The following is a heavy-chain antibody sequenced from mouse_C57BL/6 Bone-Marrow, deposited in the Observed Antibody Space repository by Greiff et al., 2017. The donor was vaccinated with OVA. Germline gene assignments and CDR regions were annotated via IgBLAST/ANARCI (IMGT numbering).Heavy chain of an antibody. V-gene: IGHV1-9*01. CDR2: IFPGSGST. J-gene: IGHJ3*01. CDR3: ALYDGYVPWFAY. D-gene: IGHD2-3*01. CDR1: GYTFTGYW. Sequence: QVQLQQSGAELMKPGASVKLSCKASGYTFTGYWIEWVKQRPGHGLEWIGEIFPGSGSTNYNEKFKGKATFTADTSSNTAYMQLRSLTSEDSSIYYCALYDGYVPWFAYWGQGTRVTVSA.